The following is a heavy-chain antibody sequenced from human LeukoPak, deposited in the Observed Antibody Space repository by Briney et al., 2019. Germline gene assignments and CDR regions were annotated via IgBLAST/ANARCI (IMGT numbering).Heavy chain of an antibody. Sequence: SGTLSLTCTVSGDSIMGSYWTWIRQSPGEGLEYIGYIYNTVDVNYSPSLRSRVSISIDMSRNQVSLRLNSVTAADTAIYYCARSRNYDITGFNPTHYFDSWGQGALVTVSS. CDR1: GDSIMGSY. CDR3: ARSRNYDITGFNPTHYFDS. J-gene: IGHJ4*02. V-gene: IGHV4-59*01. D-gene: IGHD3-9*01. CDR2: IYNTVDV.